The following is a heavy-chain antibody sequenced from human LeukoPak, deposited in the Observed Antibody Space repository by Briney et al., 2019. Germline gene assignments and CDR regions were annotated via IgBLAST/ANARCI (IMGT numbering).Heavy chain of an antibody. D-gene: IGHD3-22*01. CDR1: GGSISSYY. Sequence: SETLSLTCTVSGGSISSYYWSWIRQPPGKGLEWIGYIYYSGSTNYNPSLKSRVTISVDTSKNQFSLKLSSVTAADTAVYYCARSGPLTSVHLDSSGYRQGYFDYWGQGTLVTVSS. CDR2: IYYSGST. CDR3: ARSGPLTSVHLDSSGYRQGYFDY. V-gene: IGHV4-59*08. J-gene: IGHJ4*02.